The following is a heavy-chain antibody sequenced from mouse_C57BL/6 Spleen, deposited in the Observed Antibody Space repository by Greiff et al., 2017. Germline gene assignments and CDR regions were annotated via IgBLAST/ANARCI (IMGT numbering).Heavy chain of an antibody. CDR1: GYAFSSSW. Sequence: VQLQQSGPELVKPGASVKISCKASGYAFSSSWLNWVKQRPGTGLEWIGRLYPGAGDTNYNGKVKGEATLTADKSSSTAYMQLSSLTSEDSAVYFCARGGYGSSYGTYWGQGTLVTVAA. CDR2: LYPGAGDT. CDR3: ARGGYGSSYGTY. D-gene: IGHD1-1*01. J-gene: IGHJ3*01. V-gene: IGHV1-82*01.